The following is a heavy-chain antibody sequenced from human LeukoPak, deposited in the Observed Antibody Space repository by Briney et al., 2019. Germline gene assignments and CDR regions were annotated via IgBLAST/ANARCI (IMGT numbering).Heavy chain of an antibody. Sequence: GGSLRLSCAASGFTSSSYAMHWVRQAPGKGLEWVAVISYDGSNKYYADSVKGRFTISRDNSKNTLYLQMNSLRAEDTAVYYCARTIGSPRPFFDYWGQGTLVTVSS. CDR3: ARTIGSPRPFFDY. CDR1: GFTSSSYA. CDR2: ISYDGSNK. V-gene: IGHV3-30-3*01. D-gene: IGHD3-10*01. J-gene: IGHJ4*02.